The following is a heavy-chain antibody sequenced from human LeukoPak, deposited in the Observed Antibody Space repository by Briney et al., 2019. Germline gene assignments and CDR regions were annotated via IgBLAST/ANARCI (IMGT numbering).Heavy chain of an antibody. Sequence: SVKVSCKASGGTFSSYAISWVRQAPGQGLEWMGGIIPIFGTANYAQKFQGRVTITADKSTSAAYMELSSLRSEDTAVYYCARNPRLRGYFGYWGQGTLVTVSS. D-gene: IGHD5-12*01. J-gene: IGHJ4*02. V-gene: IGHV1-69*06. CDR1: GGTFSSYA. CDR3: ARNPRLRGYFGY. CDR2: IIPIFGTA.